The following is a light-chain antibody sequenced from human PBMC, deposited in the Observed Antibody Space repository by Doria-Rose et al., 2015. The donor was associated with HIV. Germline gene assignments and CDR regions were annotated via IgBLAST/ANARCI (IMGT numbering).Light chain of an antibody. CDR2: WAS. J-gene: IGKJ3*01. CDR3: RQYYDTPS. Sequence: DIVLTQSPESLGMSLGERATLNCQSNQSLLYTFNNYLAWYQQKPGQPPKLLIYWASTRQSGVPARFSGSGSGTDFTLTISSLEAEDVAVYYCRQYYDTPSFGPGTAVDIK. CDR1: QSLLYTFNNY. V-gene: IGKV4-1*01.